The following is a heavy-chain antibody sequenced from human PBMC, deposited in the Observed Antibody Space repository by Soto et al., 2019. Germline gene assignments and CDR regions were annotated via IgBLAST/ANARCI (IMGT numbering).Heavy chain of an antibody. CDR2: ISGSGGST. J-gene: IGHJ6*02. D-gene: IGHD1-1*01. V-gene: IGHV3-23*01. CDR3: AKGPWTSERLTDYYYYYGMDV. Sequence: EVQLLESGGGLVQPGGSLRLSCAASGFTFSSYAMSWVHQAPGKGLEWVSAISGSGGSTYYADSVKGRFTISRDNSNNTLYVQMNSLRAEHTVVYYCAKGPWTSERLTDYYYYYGMDVWGQGTAVTVSS. CDR1: GFTFSSYA.